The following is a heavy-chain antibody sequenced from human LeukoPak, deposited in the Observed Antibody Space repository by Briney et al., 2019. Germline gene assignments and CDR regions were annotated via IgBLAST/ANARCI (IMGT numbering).Heavy chain of an antibody. CDR1: GFTFRNYW. Sequence: PGGSLRLSCAASGFTFRNYWMGWVRQAPGKGLEWVANTKPDGSAEYYADSVRGRFTTSRDNANNLLYLQMNRLRAEDTAVYYCARDGGLNTNFAYWGQGTWFTVSS. CDR2: TKPDGSAE. J-gene: IGHJ4*02. D-gene: IGHD2-15*01. CDR3: ARDGGLNTNFAY. V-gene: IGHV3-7*01.